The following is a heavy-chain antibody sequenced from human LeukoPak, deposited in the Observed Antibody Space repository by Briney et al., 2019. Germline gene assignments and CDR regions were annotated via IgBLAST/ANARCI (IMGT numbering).Heavy chain of an antibody. CDR1: GYTFTSYG. J-gene: IGHJ6*02. Sequence: GASVKVSCKASGYTFTSYGISWVRQAPGQGLEWMGWISAYSGNTNYAQKLQGRVTMTADTSTSTAYMELRSLRSDDTAVYYCARDGARLPYYYYYYGMDVWGQGTAVTVSS. CDR3: ARDGARLPYYYYYYGMDV. CDR2: ISAYSGNT. D-gene: IGHD2-21*02. V-gene: IGHV1-18*01.